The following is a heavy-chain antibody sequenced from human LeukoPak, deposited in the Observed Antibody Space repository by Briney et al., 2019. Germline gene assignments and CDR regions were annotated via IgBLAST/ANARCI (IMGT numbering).Heavy chain of an antibody. CDR1: EYTFTTYA. CDR3: ARGYSGVVPAAHPDF. Sequence: ASVKVSCKASEYTFTTYAIHWVRQAPGQGLQWMGWISVGDGNTNYSQKFQGRVTLTRDTSASTAYMELTSLISEDTAVYYCARGYSGVVPAAHPDFWGQGTPVTVSS. CDR2: ISVGDGNT. D-gene: IGHD2-2*01. V-gene: IGHV1-3*01. J-gene: IGHJ4*02.